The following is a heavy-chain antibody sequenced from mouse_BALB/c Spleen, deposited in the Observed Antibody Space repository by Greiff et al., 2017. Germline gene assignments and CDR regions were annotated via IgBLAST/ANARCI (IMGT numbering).Heavy chain of an antibody. J-gene: IGHJ4*01. V-gene: IGHV1S137*01. CDR2: ISTYYGDA. D-gene: IGHD1-2*01. CDR1: GYTFTDYA. CDR3: ASSSTATAMDY. Sequence: VKLVESGAELVRPGVSVKISCKGSGYTFTDYAMHWVKQSHAKSLEWIGVISTYYGDASYNQKFKGKATMTVDKSSSTAYMELARLTSEDSAIYYCASSSTATAMDYWGQGTSVTVSS.